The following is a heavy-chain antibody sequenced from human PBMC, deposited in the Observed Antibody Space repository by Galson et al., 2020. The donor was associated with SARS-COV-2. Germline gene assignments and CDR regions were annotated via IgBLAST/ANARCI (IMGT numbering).Heavy chain of an antibody. J-gene: IGHJ4*02. CDR3: VKGGRAGWYYFDY. CDR1: GFTSGDNT. Sequence: GGSLRPSCPASGFTSGDNTMHWVRQAPGKGLEYVSGISASGGNTYYADSVKGRFTIYRDNSKDTLYLQMRSLRREDTAVYYCVKGGRAGWYYFDYWGQEALFIFSS. V-gene: IGHV3-64D*08. CDR2: ISASGGNT. D-gene: IGHD6-19*01.